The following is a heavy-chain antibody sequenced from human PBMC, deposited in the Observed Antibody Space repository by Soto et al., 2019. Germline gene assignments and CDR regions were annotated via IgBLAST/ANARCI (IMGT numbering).Heavy chain of an antibody. CDR3: ARDTGVDTAMVNEVAAPGALDYYYYGMDV. D-gene: IGHD5-18*01. V-gene: IGHV4-61*01. Sequence: PSETLSLTCTVSGGSVSSGSYYWSWIRQPPGKGLEWIGYIYYSGSTNYNPSLKSRVTISVDTSKNQFSLKLSSVTAADTAVYYGARDTGVDTAMVNEVAAPGALDYYYYGMDVWGQGTTVTVSS. CDR1: GGSVSSGSYY. J-gene: IGHJ6*02. CDR2: IYYSGST.